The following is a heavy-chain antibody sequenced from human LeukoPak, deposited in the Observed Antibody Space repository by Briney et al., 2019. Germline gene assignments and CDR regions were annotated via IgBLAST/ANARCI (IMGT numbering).Heavy chain of an antibody. J-gene: IGHJ3*02. V-gene: IGHV3-66*01. D-gene: IGHD2/OR15-2a*01. CDR2: IYSGGDT. CDR1: GFTVSNSF. CDR3: ARDIGPYNSTTYYDAFDI. Sequence: GGSLRLSCAASGFTVSNSFMTWVRQAPGKGLEWVSVIYSGGDTYYTDSVKGRFTISRDNSKNTLYLQMNSLRAEDTAVYFCARDIGPYNSTTYYDAFDIWGQGTMVTVSS.